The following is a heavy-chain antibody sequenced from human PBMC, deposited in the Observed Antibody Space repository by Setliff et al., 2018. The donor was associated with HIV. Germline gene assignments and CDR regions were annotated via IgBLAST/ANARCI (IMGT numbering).Heavy chain of an antibody. CDR2: ITWRGGVL. CDR1: GFNFNNYA. J-gene: IGHJ4*02. Sequence: GGSLRLSCEGSGFNFNNYAMHWVRQPPGKGLEWVSGITWRGGVLGYAASAKGRFIISRDNARSSLHLQMNSLTTEDTALYFCARAAGLWFGEPFDFWGQGALVTVSS. D-gene: IGHD3-10*01. CDR3: ARAAGLWFGEPFDF. V-gene: IGHV3-9*01.